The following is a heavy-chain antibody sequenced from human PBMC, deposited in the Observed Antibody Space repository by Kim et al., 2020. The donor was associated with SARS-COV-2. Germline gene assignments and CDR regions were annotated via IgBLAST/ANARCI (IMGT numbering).Heavy chain of an antibody. V-gene: IGHV3-11*01. D-gene: IGHD3-10*01. Sequence: GGSLRLSCAASGFTFSDYYMSWIRQAPGKGLEWVSYISSSGSTIYYADSVKGRFTISRDNAKNSLYLQMNSLRAEDTAVYYCARVSLTLWFGELLSPGYYHYGMDVWGQGTTVTVSS. J-gene: IGHJ6*02. CDR2: ISSSGSTI. CDR1: GFTFSDYY. CDR3: ARVSLTLWFGELLSPGYYHYGMDV.